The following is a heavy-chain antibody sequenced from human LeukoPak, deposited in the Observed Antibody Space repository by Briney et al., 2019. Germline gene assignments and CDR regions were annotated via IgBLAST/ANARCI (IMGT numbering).Heavy chain of an antibody. Sequence: PGGSLRLSCAAFGFTFSNYDMHWVRQAPGKGLEWVAFIQYDGSNKYYADSEKGRFTISRDNSKNTLYLQVNSLRAEDTAVYYCAKGNPTYNYYDSSAYHYGAFDIWGQGTMVTVSS. CDR3: AKGNPTYNYYDSSAYHYGAFDI. J-gene: IGHJ3*02. D-gene: IGHD3-22*01. CDR2: IQYDGSNK. CDR1: GFTFSNYD. V-gene: IGHV3-30*02.